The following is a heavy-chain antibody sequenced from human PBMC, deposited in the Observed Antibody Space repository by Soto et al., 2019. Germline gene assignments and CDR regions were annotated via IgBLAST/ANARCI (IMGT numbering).Heavy chain of an antibody. V-gene: IGHV3-30*18. CDR2: ISYDGSNK. J-gene: IGHJ6*02. CDR1: GFTFSSYG. D-gene: IGHD3-3*01. Sequence: QVQLVESGGGVVQPGRSLRLSCAASGFTFSSYGMHWVRQAPGKGLEWVAVISYDGSNKYYADSVKGRFTISRDNSKNTLYLQMNSLRAEDTAVYYCAKDLARFLEWLLSTESYYYYGMDVWGQGTTVTVSS. CDR3: AKDLARFLEWLLSTESYYYYGMDV.